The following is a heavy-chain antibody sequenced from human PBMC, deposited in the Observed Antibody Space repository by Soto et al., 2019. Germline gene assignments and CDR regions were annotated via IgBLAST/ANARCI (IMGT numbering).Heavy chain of an antibody. J-gene: IGHJ6*03. CDR3: ARGSQEYSSGWYGYYYYYMDV. Sequence: SETLSLTCTVSGGSISSYYWSWIRQPPGKGLEWIGYIYYSGSTNYNPSLKSRVTISVGTSKNQFSLKLSSVTAADTAVYYCARGSQEYSSGWYGYYYYYMDVWGKGTTVTVSS. CDR1: GGSISSYY. CDR2: IYYSGST. D-gene: IGHD6-19*01. V-gene: IGHV4-59*01.